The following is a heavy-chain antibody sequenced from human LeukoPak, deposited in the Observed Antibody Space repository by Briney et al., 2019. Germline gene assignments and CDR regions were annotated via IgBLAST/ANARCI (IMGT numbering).Heavy chain of an antibody. D-gene: IGHD4-23*01. CDR1: GFTFSNYE. CDR2: ISGSGSSM. J-gene: IGHJ6*02. CDR3: ARAEYGGNSRYHGMDV. Sequence: GGSLRLSCAASGFTFSNYEMNWVRQAPGKGLEWVSDISGSGSSMHYADSVKGRFTISRDNAKKSVFLQMHSLRAEDTALYYCARAEYGGNSRYHGMDVWGQGTTVTVSS. V-gene: IGHV3-48*03.